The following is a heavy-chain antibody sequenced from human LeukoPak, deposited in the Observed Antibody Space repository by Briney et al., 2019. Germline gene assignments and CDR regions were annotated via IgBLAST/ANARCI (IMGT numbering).Heavy chain of an antibody. CDR3: AREVQLERRSAFDI. CDR2: ISYDGSNK. CDR1: GFTFSSYA. D-gene: IGHD1-1*01. J-gene: IGHJ3*02. Sequence: GGSLRLSCAASGFTFSSYAMHWVRQAPGKGLEWVAVISYDGSNKYYADSVKGRFTISGDNSKNTLYLQMSSLRAEDTAVYYCAREVQLERRSAFDIWGQGTMVTVSS. V-gene: IGHV3-30*04.